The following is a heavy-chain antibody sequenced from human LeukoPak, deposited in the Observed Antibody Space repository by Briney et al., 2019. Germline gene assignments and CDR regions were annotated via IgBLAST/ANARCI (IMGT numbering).Heavy chain of an antibody. CDR3: AREGLYYYGRSDCYFDY. J-gene: IGHJ4*02. Sequence: SETLSLTCTVSGGSISINDYYWGWIRQPPGEGLEWIGSIFYSGTAHYTPSLRSRATISVDTSENQFSLKLSSVTAADTAVYYCAREGLYYYGRSDCYFDYWGQGTLVSVSS. D-gene: IGHD3-22*01. V-gene: IGHV4-39*07. CDR2: IFYSGTA. CDR1: GGSISINDYY.